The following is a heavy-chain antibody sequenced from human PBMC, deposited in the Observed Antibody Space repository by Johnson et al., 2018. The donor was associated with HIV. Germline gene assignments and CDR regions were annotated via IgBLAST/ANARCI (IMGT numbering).Heavy chain of an antibody. Sequence: QVQLVESGGGVVQPGRSLRLSCVASGFTFSSYGMHWVRQAPGKGLEWVAVISYDGNNKYYADSVTGRVTISRDNSKNTLYLQMNSLRAEDTAVYYCARERGISGGFDFWGQGTRVSVSS. CDR1: GFTFSSYG. V-gene: IGHV3-30*03. D-gene: IGHD2-15*01. CDR3: ARERGISGGFDF. J-gene: IGHJ3*01. CDR2: ISYDGNNK.